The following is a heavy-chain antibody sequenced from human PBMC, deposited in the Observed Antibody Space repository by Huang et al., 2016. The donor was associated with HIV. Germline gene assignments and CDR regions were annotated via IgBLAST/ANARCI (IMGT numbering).Heavy chain of an antibody. V-gene: IGHV4-39*01. D-gene: IGHD6-13*01. Sequence: QLQLQESGPGQVKPSETLSLTCTVSGDFISSTNYYWGWIRQSPGQGREWVGSVDQSGSTNYNPSLKSRVTLSVDTSRNQCSLRLNSVTAADTAVYYCASQHIGAAATWFWGRGTQVAVSS. J-gene: IGHJ4*02. CDR3: ASQHIGAAATWF. CDR1: GDFISSTNYY. CDR2: VDQSGST.